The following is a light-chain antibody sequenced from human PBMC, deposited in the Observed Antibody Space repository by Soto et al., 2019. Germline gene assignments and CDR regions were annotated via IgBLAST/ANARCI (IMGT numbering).Light chain of an antibody. V-gene: IGLV1-40*01. CDR2: GNS. Sequence: VLTQPPSVSGAPGQRVTISCTGSSSNIGAGYDVHWYQQLPGTAPKLLIYGNSNRPSGVPDRFSGSKSGTSASLAITGLQAEDEADYYCQSYDSSLSQVFGGGTKLTVL. CDR1: SSNIGAGYD. CDR3: QSYDSSLSQV. J-gene: IGLJ3*02.